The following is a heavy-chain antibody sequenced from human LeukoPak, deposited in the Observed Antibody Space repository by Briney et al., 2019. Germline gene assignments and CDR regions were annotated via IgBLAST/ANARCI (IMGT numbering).Heavy chain of an antibody. CDR3: ASGYCSGGSCYSGFDY. CDR2: IIPIFGTA. J-gene: IGHJ4*02. CDR1: GGTFISYA. Sequence: ASVKVSCKASGGTFISYAISWVRQAPGQGLEWMRGIIPIFGTANYAQKFQGRATITADKSTSTAYMELSSLRSEDTAVYYCASGYCSGGSCYSGFDYWGQGTLVTVSS. V-gene: IGHV1-69*06. D-gene: IGHD2-15*01.